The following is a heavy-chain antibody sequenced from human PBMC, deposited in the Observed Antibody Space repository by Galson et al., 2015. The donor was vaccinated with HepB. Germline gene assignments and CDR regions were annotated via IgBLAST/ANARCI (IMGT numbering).Heavy chain of an antibody. CDR2: ISSNGGST. V-gene: IGHV3-64D*06. D-gene: IGHD3-22*01. Sequence: SLRLSCAASGFTFSSYAMHWVRQAPGKGLEYVSAISSNGGSTYYADSVKGRFTISRDNSKNTLYLQMSSLKASDTAMYYCARLYGSSGFGNYWGQGTLVTVSS. CDR3: ARLYGSSGFGNY. CDR1: GFTFSSYA. J-gene: IGHJ4*02.